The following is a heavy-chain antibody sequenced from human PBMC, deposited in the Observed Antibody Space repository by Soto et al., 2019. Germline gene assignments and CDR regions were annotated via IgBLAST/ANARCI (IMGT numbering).Heavy chain of an antibody. CDR3: ARGPDYEGYFAY. Sequence: ASVKVSCKASGYTFTSYAMHWVRQAPGQRPEWMGWINAGNGNTKYSQTFQGRVTITADESMTTAYMELSGLRSEDTAVYYCARGPDYEGYFAYWGRGTLVTVSS. D-gene: IGHD4-17*01. CDR2: INAGNGNT. J-gene: IGHJ4*02. V-gene: IGHV1-3*01. CDR1: GYTFTSYA.